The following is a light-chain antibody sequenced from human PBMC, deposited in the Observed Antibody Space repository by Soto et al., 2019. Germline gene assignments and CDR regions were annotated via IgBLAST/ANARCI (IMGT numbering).Light chain of an antibody. V-gene: IGKV1-39*01. CDR3: QQGYSTLRGT. J-gene: IGKJ1*01. CDR2: GAS. CDR1: QTISDY. Sequence: DIQMTQSPSSLSASVGDRVTITCRASQTISDYLNWYQQKPGQAPKLLIYGASSLHRGVPSRFSGSGSGTDFTLTISSLQPEDFATYYCQQGYSTLRGTFGQGTKVEIK.